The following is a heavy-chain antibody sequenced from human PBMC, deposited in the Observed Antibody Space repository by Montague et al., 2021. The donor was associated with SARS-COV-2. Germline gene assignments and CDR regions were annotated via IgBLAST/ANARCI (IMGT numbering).Heavy chain of an antibody. V-gene: IGHV4-4*02. CDR3: ARKGSGRSDLAY. CDR1: DGSISSPNW. CDR2: IYYTGNT. Sequence: SETLSLTCAVSDGSISSPNWWNWVRQPPGKGLEWIGEIYYTGNTNYNPSLKSRVTIFIDKSKNHFSLQLSSVTAADTAVYYCARKGSGRSDLAYWGQGTLVTVPS. D-gene: IGHD1-26*01. J-gene: IGHJ4*02.